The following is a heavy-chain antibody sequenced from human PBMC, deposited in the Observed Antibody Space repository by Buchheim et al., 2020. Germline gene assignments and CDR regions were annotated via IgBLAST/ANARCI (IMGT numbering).Heavy chain of an antibody. V-gene: IGHV5-51*01. CDR3: VRGSGYCTNTRCYLFDY. CDR2: IFPRDSDM. Sequence: EVQLVQSGAEVKKPGESLKISCNGSGYTFTEYWIGWVRQMPGKGLEWMGMIFPRDSDMRWSPSFQGQVTISADKSVSSANLQWSSLKASDSAMYYCVRGSGYCTNTRCYLFDYWGQGTL. J-gene: IGHJ4*02. D-gene: IGHD2-2*01. CDR1: GYTFTEYW.